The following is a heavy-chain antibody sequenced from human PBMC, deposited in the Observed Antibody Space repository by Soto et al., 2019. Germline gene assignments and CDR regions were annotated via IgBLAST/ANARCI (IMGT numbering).Heavy chain of an antibody. CDR1: GFTFSSYA. J-gene: IGHJ4*02. CDR3: ARGDYSSSWYYFDY. V-gene: IGHV3-30-3*01. D-gene: IGHD6-13*01. Sequence: GGSLRLSCAAAGFTFSSYAMHWVRQAPGKGLEWVAVISYDGSNKYYADSVKGRFTISRDNSKNTLYLQMNSLRAKDTAVYYCARGDYSSSWYYFDYWGQGTLVTVSS. CDR2: ISYDGSNK.